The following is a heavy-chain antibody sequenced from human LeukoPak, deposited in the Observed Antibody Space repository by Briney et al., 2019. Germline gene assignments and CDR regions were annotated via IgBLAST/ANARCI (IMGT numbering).Heavy chain of an antibody. Sequence: ASVKVSCKASGGTFSSYAISWVRQAPGQGLEWMGRIIPILGIANYAQKFQGRVTITADKSTSTAYMEPSSLRSEDTAVYYCAREDIVVVVAATPYFDYWGQGTLVTVSS. V-gene: IGHV1-69*04. D-gene: IGHD2-15*01. J-gene: IGHJ4*02. CDR2: IIPILGIA. CDR3: AREDIVVVVAATPYFDY. CDR1: GGTFSSYA.